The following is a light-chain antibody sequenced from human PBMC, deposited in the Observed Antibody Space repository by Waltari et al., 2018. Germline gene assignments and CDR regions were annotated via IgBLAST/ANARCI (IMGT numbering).Light chain of an antibody. V-gene: IGKV3-20*01. Sequence: EIVLTQSPGTLSLSPGERATLPCRASQSVSSSYLAWYQQKPGQAPRLLIYDASSRATGIPDRFSGSGSGTDFTLTISRLEPEDFAVYNCQQYGSSPWTFGQGP. CDR1: QSVSSSY. CDR3: QQYGSSPWT. CDR2: DAS. J-gene: IGKJ1*01.